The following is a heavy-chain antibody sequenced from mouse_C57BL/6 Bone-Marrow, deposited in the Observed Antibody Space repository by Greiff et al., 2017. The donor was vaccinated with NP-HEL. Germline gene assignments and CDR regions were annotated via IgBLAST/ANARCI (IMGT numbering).Heavy chain of an antibody. D-gene: IGHD2-1*01. CDR3: TTMVTRAYYFDY. CDR1: GFNIKDDY. J-gene: IGHJ2*01. Sequence: EVQLQQSGAELVRPGASVKLSCTASGFNIKDDYMHWVKQRPEQGLEWIGWIDPENGDTEYASKFQGKATITADTSSNTAYLQLSSLTSEDTAVYYCTTMVTRAYYFDYWGQGTTLTVSS. V-gene: IGHV14-4*01. CDR2: IDPENGDT.